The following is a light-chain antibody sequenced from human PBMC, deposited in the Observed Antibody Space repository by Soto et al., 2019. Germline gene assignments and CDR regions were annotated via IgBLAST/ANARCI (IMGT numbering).Light chain of an antibody. CDR2: DVS. V-gene: IGLV2-14*01. CDR1: SSDVGGYNY. Sequence: QSVLTQPASVSGSPGQSITISCTGTSSDVGGYNYVYWYQQHPGKARKLMIYDVSNRPSGVSNRFSGSKSVNTASLTISGLQAEDEADYSCSSYTSSSTVVVGGGTKLTV. J-gene: IGLJ2*01. CDR3: SSYTSSSTVV.